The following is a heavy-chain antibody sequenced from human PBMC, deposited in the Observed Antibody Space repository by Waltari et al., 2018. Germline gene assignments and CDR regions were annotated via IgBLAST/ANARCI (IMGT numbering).Heavy chain of an antibody. V-gene: IGHV3-23*01. CDR3: AKAHYDSSGYFSDFDY. J-gene: IGHJ4*02. D-gene: IGHD3-22*01. CDR1: GFTFSTYA. CDR2: LAYTGNNT. Sequence: EVQLLESGGGLVQPGGSLRLSCVASGFTFSTYAMRWVRQAPGKGMEGVSTLAYTGNNTHYADSAKGRFTISRDISKRTLYLHMNSLRAEDTAVYYCAKAHYDSSGYFSDFDYWGQGTRVTVSS.